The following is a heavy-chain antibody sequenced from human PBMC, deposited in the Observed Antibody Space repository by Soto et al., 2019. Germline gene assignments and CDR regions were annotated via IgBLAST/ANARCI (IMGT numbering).Heavy chain of an antibody. J-gene: IGHJ6*02. CDR1: GGTFSSYT. D-gene: IGHD2-15*01. Sequence: QVQLVQSGAEVKKPGSSVKVSCKASGGTFSSYTISWVRQAPGQGLEWMGRMIPMLGIANYAQKFQGRVTISADKSTSTVYMELSSLRSEDTAVYYCACERYSATVVVEGAGGMDVWGQGTTVIVSS. V-gene: IGHV1-69*02. CDR2: MIPMLGIA. CDR3: ACERYSATVVVEGAGGMDV.